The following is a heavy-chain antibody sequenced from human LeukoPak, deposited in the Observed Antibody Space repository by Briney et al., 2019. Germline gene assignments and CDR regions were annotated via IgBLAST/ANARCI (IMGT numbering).Heavy chain of an antibody. CDR1: GGSMSSNTYY. D-gene: IGHD4-23*01. V-gene: IGHV4-39*01. CDR2: IYYSGST. Sequence: KPSETLSLTCTVSGGSMSSNTYYWGWIRQPPGKGLEWIGTIYYSGSTYYNPSLKSRVSISADTSKNQFSLQLSSVTAADTAVYYCARHTSRGYSNNWFDPWGQGTLVTVSS. J-gene: IGHJ5*02. CDR3: ARHTSRGYSNNWFDP.